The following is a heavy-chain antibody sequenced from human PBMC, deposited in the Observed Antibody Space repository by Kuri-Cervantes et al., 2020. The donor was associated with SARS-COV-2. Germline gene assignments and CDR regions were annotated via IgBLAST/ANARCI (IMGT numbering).Heavy chain of an antibody. CDR3: ARDEGEGSDAFDI. CDR2: ISSSSSYI. CDR1: GFTLSSYS. D-gene: IGHD3-16*01. Sequence: GESLKISCAASGFTLSSYSMNWVRQAPGKGLEWVSSISSSSSYIYYADSVKGRFTISRDNAKNSLYLQMNSLRAEDTAVYYCARDEGEGSDAFDIWGQGTMVTVSS. V-gene: IGHV3-21*01. J-gene: IGHJ3*02.